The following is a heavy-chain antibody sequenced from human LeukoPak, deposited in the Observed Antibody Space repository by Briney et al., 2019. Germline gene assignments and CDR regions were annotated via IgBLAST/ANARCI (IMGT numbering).Heavy chain of an antibody. J-gene: IGHJ4*02. CDR2: ISYNRDGI. CDR3: AKGAAAGIRGYFDY. Sequence: QSGGSLRLSCVASGFTFDDYAMHWVRQAPGKGLGWVSGISYNRDGIGYADSVKGRFTVSRDNAKNSLYLQMNSLRSEDTALYYCAKGAAAGIRGYFDYWGQGILVTVSS. V-gene: IGHV3-9*01. CDR1: GFTFDDYA. D-gene: IGHD6-25*01.